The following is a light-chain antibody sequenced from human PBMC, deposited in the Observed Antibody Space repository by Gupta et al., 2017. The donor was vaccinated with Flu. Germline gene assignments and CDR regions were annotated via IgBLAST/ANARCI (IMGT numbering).Light chain of an antibody. CDR2: EHD. V-gene: IGLV6-57*03. CDR3: QSYDRNNIV. Sequence: NFMLTQPHSVSESPGKTVTISCTRSMASITSNYVQWYQQRPGSAPTTVIYEHDQRPSGVPDRFSGSIDTSSNSASLTISGLKTEDEADYYCQSYDRNNIVFGGGTKLTVL. CDR1: MASITSNY. J-gene: IGLJ3*02.